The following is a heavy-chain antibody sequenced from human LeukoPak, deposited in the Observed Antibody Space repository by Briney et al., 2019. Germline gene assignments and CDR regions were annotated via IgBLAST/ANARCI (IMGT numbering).Heavy chain of an antibody. CDR2: INPNSGGT. D-gene: IGHD5-18*01. J-gene: IGHJ3*02. V-gene: IGHV1-2*02. CDR1: GYTFTGYY. Sequence: ASVNVSCKASGYTFTGYYMHWVRQAPGQGLEWMGWINPNSGGTNYAQKFQGRVTMTRDTSISTAYMELSRLRSDDTAVYYCARHVDTAMPYESAFDIWGQGTMVTVSS. CDR3: ARHVDTAMPYESAFDI.